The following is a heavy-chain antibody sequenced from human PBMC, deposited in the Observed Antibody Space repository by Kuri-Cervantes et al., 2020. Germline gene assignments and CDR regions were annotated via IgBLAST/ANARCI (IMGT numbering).Heavy chain of an antibody. D-gene: IGHD2-2*01. CDR1: GFTFSSYS. J-gene: IGHJ4*02. CDR3: ARDEGYMSCSSTSCYVFDY. V-gene: IGHV3-21*03. CDR2: ISSSSSYI. Sequence: GGSLRLSCAASGFTFSSYSMNWVRQAPGKGLEWVSSISSSSSYIYYADSVKGRFTISRDNAKNSLYLQMNSLGAEDTAVYYCARDEGYMSCSSTSCYVFDYWGQGTLVTDSS.